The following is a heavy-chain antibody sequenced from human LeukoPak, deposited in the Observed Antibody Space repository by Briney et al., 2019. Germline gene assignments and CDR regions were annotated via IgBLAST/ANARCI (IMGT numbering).Heavy chain of an antibody. V-gene: IGHV4-39*01. Sequence: SETLSLTCAVSGGSISSSDCFWGWIRQPSGKEPEWIGSIYYSGSTYYNPSLKSRVIISVDTSKNQFSLKLSSASAADTAVYYCARICSSRSCQADYWGQGSLVVVSS. J-gene: IGHJ4*02. D-gene: IGHD2-2*01. CDR1: GGSISSSDCF. CDR2: IYYSGST. CDR3: ARICSSRSCQADY.